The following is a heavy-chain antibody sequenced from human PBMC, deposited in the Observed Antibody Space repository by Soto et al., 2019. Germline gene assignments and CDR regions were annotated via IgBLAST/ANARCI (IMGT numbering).Heavy chain of an antibody. Sequence: EVQMLESGGGLVQPGESLRLSCAASGFTFSSYAMSWVRQAPGKGLKWVSTISGSGGSTYYAESVKGRFTISRDNSQNTLYLQMNSLRAEDTAVYYCAKDRAEWGSYDYWGQGILVTVSS. CDR1: GFTFSSYA. D-gene: IGHD7-27*01. J-gene: IGHJ4*02. CDR2: ISGSGGST. V-gene: IGHV3-23*01. CDR3: AKDRAEWGSYDY.